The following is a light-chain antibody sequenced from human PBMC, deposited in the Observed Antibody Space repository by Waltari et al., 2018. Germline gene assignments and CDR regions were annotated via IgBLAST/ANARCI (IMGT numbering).Light chain of an antibody. CDR1: QDITTS. CDR3: QHYHSLPYT. CDR2: DAS. V-gene: IGKV1-33*01. J-gene: IGKJ2*01. Sequence: DIQLTQSPSSLSAAVGDRVTIPCQATQDITTSLSLIQQTPGNSPQLLIYDASSLHAGGPSRFMGTGSGTAFSFTITSLQPEDSATYYCQHYHSLPYTFGRGTKLQIK.